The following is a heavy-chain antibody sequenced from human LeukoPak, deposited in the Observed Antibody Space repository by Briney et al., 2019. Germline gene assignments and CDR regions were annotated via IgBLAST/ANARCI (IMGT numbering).Heavy chain of an antibody. D-gene: IGHD6-13*01. V-gene: IGHV3-74*01. CDR2: INSDGSST. J-gene: IGHJ4*02. Sequence: PGGSLRLSCAASGFTFSSYWMHWVRQAPGKGLVWVSRINSDGSSTSYADSVKGRFTISRDNSKNTLYLQMNSLRAEDTAVYYCAKEGQQLELDYWGQGTLVTVSS. CDR1: GFTFSSYW. CDR3: AKEGQQLELDY.